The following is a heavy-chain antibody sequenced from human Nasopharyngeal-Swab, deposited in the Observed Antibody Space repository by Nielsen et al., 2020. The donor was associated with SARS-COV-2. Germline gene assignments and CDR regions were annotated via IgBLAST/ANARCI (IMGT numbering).Heavy chain of an antibody. V-gene: IGHV1-69*13. CDR2: IIPIFGTA. Sequence: SVKVSCKASGGTFSSYAISWVRQAPGQGLEWMGGIIPIFGTANYAQKFQGRVTIAADESTSTAYMELSSLRSEDTAVYYCAVGATGYYYMDVWGKGTTVTVSS. J-gene: IGHJ6*03. CDR3: AVGATGYYYMDV. D-gene: IGHD1-26*01. CDR1: GGTFSSYA.